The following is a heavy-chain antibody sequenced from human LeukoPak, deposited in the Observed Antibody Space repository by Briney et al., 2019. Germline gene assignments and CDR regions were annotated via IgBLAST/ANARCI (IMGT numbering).Heavy chain of an antibody. CDR2: ISDTGATT. Sequence: GGSLRLSCAGSGFTFSSYAMSWVRQSPGKGLGWVSAISDTGATTYDADSVKGRFTISRDNSRSTLYLQMNSLRAEDTALYYCAKDTSIGRYCTNGVCSPFDYWGQGTLVTVSS. CDR3: AKDTSIGRYCTNGVCSPFDY. V-gene: IGHV3-23*01. CDR1: GFTFSSYA. D-gene: IGHD2-8*01. J-gene: IGHJ4*02.